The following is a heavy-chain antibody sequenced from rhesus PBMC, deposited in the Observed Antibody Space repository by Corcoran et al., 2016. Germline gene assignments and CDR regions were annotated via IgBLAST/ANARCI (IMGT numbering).Heavy chain of an antibody. Sequence: QLQLQESGPGLVKPSETLSVTCAVSGGPISSSYWSWIRQAPGEGLEWIGYIYGSGSSTKYNPSHKSRVTLSVDTSKNQLSLKLSSVTTADTAVYYCARDKYSNHFDYWGQGVLVTVSS. CDR2: IYGSGSST. CDR1: GGPISSSY. J-gene: IGHJ4*01. D-gene: IGHD4-23*01. CDR3: ARDKYSNHFDY. V-gene: IGHV4-169*02.